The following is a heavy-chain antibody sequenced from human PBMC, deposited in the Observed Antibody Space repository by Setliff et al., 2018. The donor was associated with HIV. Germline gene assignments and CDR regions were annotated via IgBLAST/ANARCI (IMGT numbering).Heavy chain of an antibody. CDR1: GGSISSGSYY. J-gene: IGHJ6*02. CDR2: IYYSGSP. Sequence: PSETLSLTCDVSGGSISSGSYYWGWIRQPPGRGLEWIGSIYYSGSPNYNPSLKSRVTMSVDTSKNQFSLKLTSVTAADTAVYYCARDVDHMMDVWGPGTTVTVSS. V-gene: IGHV4-39*07. CDR3: ARDVDHMMDV.